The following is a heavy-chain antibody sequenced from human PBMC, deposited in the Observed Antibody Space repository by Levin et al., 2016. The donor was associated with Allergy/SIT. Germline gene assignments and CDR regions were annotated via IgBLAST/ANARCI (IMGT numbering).Heavy chain of an antibody. CDR2: ISVYNGYT. Sequence: ASVKVSCKASGYTFISYGISWVRQAPGQGLEWMGWISVYNGYTNYAQKFQGRVTMTTDTSTSTAYMELRSLRSDDTAVYYCARGDIVVIPAATDYWGQGTLVTVSS. CDR3: ARGDIVVIPAATDY. V-gene: IGHV1-18*01. CDR1: GYTFISYG. D-gene: IGHD2-2*01. J-gene: IGHJ4*02.